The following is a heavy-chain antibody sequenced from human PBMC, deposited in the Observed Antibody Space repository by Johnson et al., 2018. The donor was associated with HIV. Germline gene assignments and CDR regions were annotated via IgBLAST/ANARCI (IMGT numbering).Heavy chain of an antibody. J-gene: IGHJ3*02. CDR1: GFTFSIYD. CDR3: ARGSDSGVAFDI. D-gene: IGHD3-10*01. Sequence: VQLVESGGGLVQPGGSLRLSCAASGFTFSIYDMHWVRQATGKGLEWVSAIGSAGDTFYPDSVKGRFTISRDNSKNTLYLQMNSLRAEDTAVYYCARGSDSGVAFDIWGQGTMVTVSS. CDR2: IGSAGDT. V-gene: IGHV3-13*01.